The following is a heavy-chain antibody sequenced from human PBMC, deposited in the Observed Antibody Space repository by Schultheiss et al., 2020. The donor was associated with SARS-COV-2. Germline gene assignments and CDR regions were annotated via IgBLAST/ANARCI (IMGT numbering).Heavy chain of an antibody. CDR1: GFTFSSYS. V-gene: IGHV3-21*01. Sequence: GGSLRLSCAASGFTFSSYSMNWVRQAPGKGLEWVSSISSSSSYIYYADSVKGRFTISRDNAKNSLYLQMNSLRAEDTAVYYCARDVSGRRYYYGMDVWGQGTTVTVAS. CDR2: ISSSSSYI. CDR3: ARDVSGRRYYYGMDV. D-gene: IGHD3-3*01. J-gene: IGHJ6*02.